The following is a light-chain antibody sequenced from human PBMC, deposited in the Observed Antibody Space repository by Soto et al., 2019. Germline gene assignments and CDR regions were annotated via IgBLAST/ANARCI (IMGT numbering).Light chain of an antibody. Sequence: QTVVTQEPSLTVSPGGTVTLTCASSTGAVTSDYHPNWFQRKPGQAPRSLIYSTSNKHSSTPARFSGSLLGGKAALTLSAVQPEDEADYYCLLYYTGAHIWVFGGGTKLTVL. CDR1: TGAVTSDYH. CDR2: STS. J-gene: IGLJ3*02. CDR3: LLYYTGAHIWV. V-gene: IGLV7-43*01.